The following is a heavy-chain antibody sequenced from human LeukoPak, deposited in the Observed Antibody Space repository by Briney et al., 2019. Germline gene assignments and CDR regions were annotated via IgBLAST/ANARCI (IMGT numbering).Heavy chain of an antibody. Sequence: GGSLRLSCAASGFTFSSNYMSWVRQAPGKGLEWVSVIYSGGNTYYADSVKGRFTISRDNSKNTVYLQMNSLRAEDTAVYYCAREGDWGLGRFIDYWGQGTLVTVSS. CDR1: GFTFSSNY. CDR3: AREGDWGLGRFIDY. D-gene: IGHD7-27*01. J-gene: IGHJ4*02. V-gene: IGHV3-53*01. CDR2: IYSGGNT.